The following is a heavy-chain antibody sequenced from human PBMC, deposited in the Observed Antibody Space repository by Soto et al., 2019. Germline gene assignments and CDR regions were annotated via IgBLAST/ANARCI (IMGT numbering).Heavy chain of an antibody. V-gene: IGHV5-10-1*01. D-gene: IGHD2-2*02. CDR3: ASSIPPRKDTVPLTYYGMDV. Sequence: GESLKDSCKVAGYSFTSYWMSWVRQMPGKGLEWMGRIDPSDSYTNYSPSFQGHVTISADKSISTAYLQWSSLKASDTAMYYCASSIPPRKDTVPLTYYGMDVWGQGTTVTGS. CDR2: IDPSDSYT. J-gene: IGHJ6*02. CDR1: GYSFTSYW.